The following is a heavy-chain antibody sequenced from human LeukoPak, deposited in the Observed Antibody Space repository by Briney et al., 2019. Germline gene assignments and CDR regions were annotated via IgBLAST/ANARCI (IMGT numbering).Heavy chain of an antibody. J-gene: IGHJ4*02. CDR1: GGTFSSYA. CDR3: ARTPTYYYDSSGYYVFDY. D-gene: IGHD3-22*01. Sequence: GASVTVSCKASGGTFSSYAISWVRQAPGQGLEWMGGIIPIFGTANYAQKFQGRVTITADESTSTAYMELSSVTAADTAVYYCARTPTYYYDSSGYYVFDYWGQGTLVTVSS. CDR2: IIPIFGTA. V-gene: IGHV1-69*13.